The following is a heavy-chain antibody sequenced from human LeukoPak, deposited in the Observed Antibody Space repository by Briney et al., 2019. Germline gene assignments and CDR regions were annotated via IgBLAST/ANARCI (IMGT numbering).Heavy chain of an antibody. Sequence: GGSLRLSCAASGFTLSNYWMTWVRQAPGKGLEWVANIKQDETEKYYVDSVKGRFTISRDNSKNTLYLQMNSLRAEDTAVYYCAKDQPFSPFFGVGESGDYWGQGTLVTVSS. CDR3: AKDQPFSPFFGVGESGDY. CDR1: GFTLSNYW. V-gene: IGHV3-7*03. D-gene: IGHD3-3*01. CDR2: IKQDETEK. J-gene: IGHJ4*02.